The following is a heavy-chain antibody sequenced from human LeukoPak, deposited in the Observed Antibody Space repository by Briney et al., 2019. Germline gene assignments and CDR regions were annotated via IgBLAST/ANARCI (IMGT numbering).Heavy chain of an antibody. CDR3: ARGDSEDGYRFDY. CDR2: INHSGST. D-gene: IGHD5-24*01. V-gene: IGHV4-34*01. J-gene: IGHJ4*02. CDR1: GGSFSGYH. Sequence: SETLSLTCAVYGGSFSGYHWSWIRQPPGEGLVWIGEINHSGSTNYNPSLKSRVTISVDTSKNQFSLKLSSVTAADTAVHYCARGDSEDGYRFDYWGQGTLVTVSS.